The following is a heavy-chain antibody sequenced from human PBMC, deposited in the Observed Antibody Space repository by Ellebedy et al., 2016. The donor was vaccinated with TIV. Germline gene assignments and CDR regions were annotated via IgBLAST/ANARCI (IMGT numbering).Heavy chain of an antibody. D-gene: IGHD3-16*02. CDR1: GYTFTSYY. Sequence: AASVKVSCKASGYTFTSYYMHWVRQAPGQGLEWMGIINPSGGSTSYAQKFQGRVTMTRDTSTSTVYMELRSLRSDDTAVYYCARDQGDDYVWGSYLDYWGQGTLVTVSS. CDR2: INPSGGST. J-gene: IGHJ4*02. V-gene: IGHV1-46*01. CDR3: ARDQGDDYVWGSYLDY.